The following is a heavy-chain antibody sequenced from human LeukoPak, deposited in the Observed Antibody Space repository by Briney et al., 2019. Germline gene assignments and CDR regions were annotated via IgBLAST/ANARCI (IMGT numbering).Heavy chain of an antibody. CDR1: GGSFSGYY. J-gene: IGHJ5*02. CDR3: ARGALMTTVTSTNWFDP. CDR2: INHRGST. V-gene: IGHV4-34*01. D-gene: IGHD4-17*01. Sequence: PSETLSLTCAVYGGSFSGYYWSWIRQPPGKGLEWIGEINHRGSTNYNPSLKSRVTISVDTSKNQFSLKLSSVTAADTAVYYCARGALMTTVTSTNWFDPWGQGTLVTVSS.